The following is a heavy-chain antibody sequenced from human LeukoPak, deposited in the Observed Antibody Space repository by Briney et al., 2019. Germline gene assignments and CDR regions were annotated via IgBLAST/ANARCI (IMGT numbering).Heavy chain of an antibody. D-gene: IGHD1-26*01. J-gene: IGHJ6*04. CDR2: IKSKPDGGTT. CDR1: GFTFSNAW. V-gene: IGHV3-15*01. CDR3: TTGWDLQPREYYYYYYVMDV. Sequence: GGSLRLSCAVYGFTFSNAWMSCVRQAPGKGLESDELIKSKPDGGTTEYAAPLKGRFTISRDDSKNTLNLQMNSLKTEDTAVYYCTTGWDLQPREYYYYYYVMDVCGKGTTVTVSS.